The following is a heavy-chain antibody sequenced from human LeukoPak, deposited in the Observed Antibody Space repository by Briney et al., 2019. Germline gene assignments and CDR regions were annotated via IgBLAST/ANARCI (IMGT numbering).Heavy chain of an antibody. D-gene: IGHD6-19*01. CDR1: GFTLDDYA. Sequence: PGGSLRLSCAASGFTLDDYAMHWVRQAPGKGLEWVSGISWNSGSIGYADSVKGRFTISRDNAKNSLYLQMNSLRAEDTALYYCATLGIAVAGTDYWGQGTLVTVSS. V-gene: IGHV3-9*01. J-gene: IGHJ4*02. CDR2: ISWNSGSI. CDR3: ATLGIAVAGTDY.